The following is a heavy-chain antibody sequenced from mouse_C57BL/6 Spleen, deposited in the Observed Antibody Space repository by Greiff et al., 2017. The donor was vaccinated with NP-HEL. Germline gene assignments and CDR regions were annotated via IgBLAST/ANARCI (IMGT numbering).Heavy chain of an antibody. CDR1: GFTFSDYY. Sequence: EVKVVESGGGLVQPGGSLKLSCAASGFTFSDYYMYWVRQTPEKRLEWVAYISNGGGSTYYPDTVKGRFTISRDNAKNTLYLQMSRLKSEDTAMYYCARIYYGSSYWYFDVWGTGTTVTVSS. J-gene: IGHJ1*03. D-gene: IGHD1-1*01. CDR2: ISNGGGST. CDR3: ARIYYGSSYWYFDV. V-gene: IGHV5-12*01.